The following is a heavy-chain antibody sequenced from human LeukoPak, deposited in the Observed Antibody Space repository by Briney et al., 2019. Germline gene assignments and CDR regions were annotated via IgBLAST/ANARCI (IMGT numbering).Heavy chain of an antibody. Sequence: ASVKVSCKASGYTFTSYGISWVRQAPGQGLEWMGWISVYNGNTNYAQKLQGRVTMTTDTSTSTAYMELRSLRSDDTAVYYCVRDHHYYGPGKYDNPRGYYYYYMDVWGKGTTVTISS. CDR3: VRDHHYYGPGKYDNPRGYYYYYMDV. J-gene: IGHJ6*03. CDR2: ISVYNGNT. V-gene: IGHV1-18*01. D-gene: IGHD3-10*01. CDR1: GYTFTSYG.